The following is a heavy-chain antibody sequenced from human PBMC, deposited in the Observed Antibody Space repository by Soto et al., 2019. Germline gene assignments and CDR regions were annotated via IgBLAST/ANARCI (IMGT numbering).Heavy chain of an antibody. CDR2: IIPIFGTA. CDR1: GGTFSSYA. V-gene: IGHV1-69*13. CDR3: ARAIEPFHSSSSKYYYYGMDV. Sequence: SVKVSCKASGGTFSSYAISWVRQAPGQGLEWMGGIIPIFGTANYAQKFQGRVTITADESTSTAYMELSSLRSEDTAVYYCARAIEPFHSSSSKYYYYGMDVWGQGTTVTVS. J-gene: IGHJ6*02. D-gene: IGHD6-6*01.